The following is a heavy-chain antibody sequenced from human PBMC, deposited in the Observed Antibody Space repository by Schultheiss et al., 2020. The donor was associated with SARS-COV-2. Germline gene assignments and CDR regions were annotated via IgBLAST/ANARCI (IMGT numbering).Heavy chain of an antibody. D-gene: IGHD2-15*01. J-gene: IGHJ4*02. CDR2: IYWNDDK. CDR1: GGSISSYYW. Sequence: TLSLTCTVSGGSISSYYWSWIRQPPGKALEWLALIYWNDDKRYSPSLKSRLTITKDTSKNQVVLTMTNMDPVDTATYYCAHSLGGPPLWDYWGQGTLVTVSS. CDR3: AHSLGGPPLWDY. V-gene: IGHV2-5*01.